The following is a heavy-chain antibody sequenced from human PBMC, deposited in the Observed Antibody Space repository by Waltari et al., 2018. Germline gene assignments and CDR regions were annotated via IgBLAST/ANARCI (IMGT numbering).Heavy chain of an antibody. CDR2: INHRGST. J-gene: IGHJ3*02. CDR3: ARGLVVTATDAFDI. Sequence: QVQLQQWGAGLLKPSETLSLTCAVYGGSFSGYYWRWIRQPPGKGLEWIGEINHRGSTNYNPSLKSRVTISVDTSKNQFSLKLSSVTAADTAVYYCARGLVVTATDAFDIWGQGTMVTVSS. D-gene: IGHD2-21*02. V-gene: IGHV4-34*01. CDR1: GGSFSGYY.